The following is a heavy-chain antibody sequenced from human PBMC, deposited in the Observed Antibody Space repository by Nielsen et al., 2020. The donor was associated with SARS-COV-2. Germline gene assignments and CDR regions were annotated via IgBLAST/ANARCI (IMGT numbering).Heavy chain of an antibody. V-gene: IGHV3-33*01. D-gene: IGHD4-17*01. Sequence: GESLKISCAASGFTFSSYGMHWVRQAPGKGLEWVAVIWYDGSNKYYADSVKGRFTISRDNSKNTLYLQMNSLRAEDTAVYYCARAPYNYGDRRYGMDVWGQGTTVTVSS. CDR3: ARAPYNYGDRRYGMDV. CDR1: GFTFSSYG. J-gene: IGHJ6*02. CDR2: IWYDGSNK.